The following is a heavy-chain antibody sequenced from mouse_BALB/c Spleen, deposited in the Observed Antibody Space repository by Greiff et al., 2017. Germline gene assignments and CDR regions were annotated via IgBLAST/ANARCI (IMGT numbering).Heavy chain of an antibody. CDR2: INPSNGRT. CDR1: GYTFTSYW. CDR3: AREGGLRRAMDY. Sequence: VQLQQSGAELVKPGASVKLSCKASGYTFTSYWMHWVKQRPGQGLEWIGEINPSNGRTNYNEKFKSKATLTVDKSSSTAYMQLSSLTSEDSAVYYCAREGGLRRAMDYWGQGTSVTVSS. D-gene: IGHD2-2*01. V-gene: IGHV1S81*02. J-gene: IGHJ4*01.